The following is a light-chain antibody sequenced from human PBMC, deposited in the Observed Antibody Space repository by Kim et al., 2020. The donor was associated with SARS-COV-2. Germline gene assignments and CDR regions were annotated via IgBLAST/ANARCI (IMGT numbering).Light chain of an antibody. V-gene: IGKV3-20*01. CDR1: QSISSSL. Sequence: LAPVGGATITCRASQSISSSLLAWYQQKPGKAPRLLIYEAFKRVAGIPDRFSGSGSGTDFTLTISRPEPEDFAMYYCQQYGSTPYTFGQGTKLEI. CDR2: EAF. J-gene: IGKJ2*01. CDR3: QQYGSTPYT.